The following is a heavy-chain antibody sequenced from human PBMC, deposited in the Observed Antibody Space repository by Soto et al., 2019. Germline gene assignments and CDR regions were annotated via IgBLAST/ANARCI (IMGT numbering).Heavy chain of an antibody. J-gene: IGHJ4*02. CDR1: GFTFSSYG. Sequence: QVQLVESGGGVVQPGRSLRLSCAASGFTFSSYGMHWVRQAPGKGLEWVAVISYDGSNKYYADSVKGRFTISRDNSKKTLYLQMNSLRAEDTAVYYCAKRGYSSSWYPDYWGQGTLVTVSS. CDR2: ISYDGSNK. CDR3: AKRGYSSSWYPDY. V-gene: IGHV3-30*18. D-gene: IGHD6-13*01.